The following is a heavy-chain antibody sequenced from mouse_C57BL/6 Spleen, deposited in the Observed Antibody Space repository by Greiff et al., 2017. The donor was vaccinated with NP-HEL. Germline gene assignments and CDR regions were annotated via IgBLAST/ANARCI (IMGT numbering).Heavy chain of an antibody. CDR2: IYPGSGNT. V-gene: IGHV1-66*01. Sequence: QVQLQQSGPELVKPGASVKISCKASGYSFTSYYIHWVKQRPGQGLEWIGWIYPGSGNTKYNEKFKGKATLTADTSSSTAYMQLSSLTSEDSAVYYCASYDGYGAMDYWGQGTSGTVSS. D-gene: IGHD2-3*01. CDR1: GYSFTSYY. CDR3: ASYDGYGAMDY. J-gene: IGHJ4*01.